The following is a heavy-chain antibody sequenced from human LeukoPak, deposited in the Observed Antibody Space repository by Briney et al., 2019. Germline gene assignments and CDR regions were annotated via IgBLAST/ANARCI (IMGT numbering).Heavy chain of an antibody. J-gene: IGHJ4*02. D-gene: IGHD3-3*01. CDR3: AKDHTISGVPAHFDY. CDR1: GFTFSDYY. V-gene: IGHV3-11*01. Sequence: PGGSLRLSCAASGFTFSDYYMSWIRQAPGKGLEWVSYISSSGSTIYYADSVKGRFTISRDDSKNTLYLQMNSLRAEDTAVYYCAKDHTISGVPAHFDYWGQGTLVTVSS. CDR2: ISSSGSTI.